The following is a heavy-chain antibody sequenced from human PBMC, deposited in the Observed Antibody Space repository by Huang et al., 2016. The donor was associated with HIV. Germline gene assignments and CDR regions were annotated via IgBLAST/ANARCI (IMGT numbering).Heavy chain of an antibody. D-gene: IGHD2-2*01. CDR3: ARPST. V-gene: IGHV3-7*01. CDR1: GFTFSSYG. J-gene: IGHJ5*02. Sequence: EVQLVESGGGLVQPGGSLRLSCAASGFTFSSYGMSWVSQAPGKGLEWVANIKQDGSEKYYVDSVKGRFTISRDNAKNSLYLQMNSLRAEDTAVYYCARPSTWGQGTLVTVSS. CDR2: IKQDGSEK.